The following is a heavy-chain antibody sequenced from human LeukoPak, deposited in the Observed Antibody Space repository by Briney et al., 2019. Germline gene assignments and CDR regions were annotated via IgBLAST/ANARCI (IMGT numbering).Heavy chain of an antibody. CDR2: INHSGST. Sequence: SETLSLTCTVSGGSVSSNGYFWNWIRQPPGKGLEWIGEINHSGSTNYNPSLKSRVTISVDTSKNQSSLKLSSVTAADTAVYYCARGVKYSSSSLNYWGQGTLVTVSS. CDR1: GGSVSSNGYF. V-gene: IGHV4-34*01. D-gene: IGHD6-6*01. CDR3: ARGVKYSSSSLNY. J-gene: IGHJ4*02.